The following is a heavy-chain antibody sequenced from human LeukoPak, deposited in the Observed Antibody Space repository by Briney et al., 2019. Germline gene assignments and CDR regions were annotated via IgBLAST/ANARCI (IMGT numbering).Heavy chain of an antibody. CDR1: GFTFSGSA. CDR2: IRSKANSYAT. Sequence: PGGSLKLSCAASGFTFSGSAMHWVRQTSGKGLEWVGRIRSKANSYATAYAASVKGRLTISRDDSKNTAYLQMNSLKTEDTAVYYCTSRVYSGSYLFGMDVWGQGTTVTVSS. D-gene: IGHD1-26*01. V-gene: IGHV3-73*01. J-gene: IGHJ6*02. CDR3: TSRVYSGSYLFGMDV.